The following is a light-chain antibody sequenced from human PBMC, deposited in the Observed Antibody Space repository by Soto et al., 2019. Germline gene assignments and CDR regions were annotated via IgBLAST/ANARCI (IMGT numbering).Light chain of an antibody. CDR3: SSYTSSSTPLV. V-gene: IGLV2-14*01. J-gene: IGLJ2*01. Sequence: QSALTQPASVSGSPGQSITISCTGTSSDVGGYNYVSWYQQHPGKAPKLMIYEVSNRPSGVSNRFSGSKSGNTASLTISGLQAEDEADYYCSSYTSSSTPLVFGGGTKVTVL. CDR1: SSDVGGYNY. CDR2: EVS.